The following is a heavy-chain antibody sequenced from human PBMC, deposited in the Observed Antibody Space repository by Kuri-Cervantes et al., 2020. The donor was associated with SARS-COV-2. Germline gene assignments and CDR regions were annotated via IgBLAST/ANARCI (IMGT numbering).Heavy chain of an antibody. CDR2: IYSGGST. J-gene: IGHJ6*02. V-gene: IGHV3-66*01. CDR1: GFTVSSNY. Sequence: LSLTCAASGFTVSSNYMSWVRQAPGKGLEWVSVIYSGGSTYYADSMKGRFTISRDNSKNTLYLQMNSLRAEDTAVYYCARDSYGDIYYYYGMDVWGQGTTVTVSS. D-gene: IGHD4-17*01. CDR3: ARDSYGDIYYYYGMDV.